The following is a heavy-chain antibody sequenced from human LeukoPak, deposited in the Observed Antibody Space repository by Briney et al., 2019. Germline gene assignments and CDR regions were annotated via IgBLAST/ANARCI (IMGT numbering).Heavy chain of an antibody. J-gene: IGHJ4*02. CDR2: MYHSGST. CDR3: AAAFDY. D-gene: IGHD6-25*01. CDR1: GGSISSSNYY. Sequence: SETLSLTCTVSGGSISSSNYYWGWIRQPPGKGLEWIGNMYHSGSTYYNPSLESRVTISLDTSKNQFSLKLSSVTAADTAVYYCAAAFDYWGQGTLDTVSS. V-gene: IGHV4-39*01.